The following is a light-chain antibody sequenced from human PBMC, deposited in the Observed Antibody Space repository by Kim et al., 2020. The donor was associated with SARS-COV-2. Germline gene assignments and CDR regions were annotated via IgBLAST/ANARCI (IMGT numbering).Light chain of an antibody. CDR3: AIWYSNTWV. V-gene: IGLV5-39*01. CDR1: SDINVNTYN. J-gene: IGLJ3*02. CDR2: FKSASNN. Sequence: QLVLTQPTSLSTSPGASARFTCTLRSDINVNTYNIYWYQQKPGSLPHYLLRFKSASNNQQGSGVPSRFSGSKDASTNAGLLLFSGLQSEDEADYYCAIWYSNTWVFGGGTQLTVL.